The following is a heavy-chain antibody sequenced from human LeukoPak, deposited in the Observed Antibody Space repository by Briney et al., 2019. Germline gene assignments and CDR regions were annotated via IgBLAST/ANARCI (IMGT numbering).Heavy chain of an antibody. CDR3: ATQAGVRGALPFDY. Sequence: SVKVPCKASGGTFSSYAISWVRQAPGQGLEWMGGIIPIFGTANYAQKFQGRVTITTDESTSTAYMELSSLRSEDTAVYYCATQAGVRGALPFDYWGQGTLVTVSS. J-gene: IGHJ4*02. CDR1: GGTFSSYA. V-gene: IGHV1-69*05. D-gene: IGHD3-10*01. CDR2: IIPIFGTA.